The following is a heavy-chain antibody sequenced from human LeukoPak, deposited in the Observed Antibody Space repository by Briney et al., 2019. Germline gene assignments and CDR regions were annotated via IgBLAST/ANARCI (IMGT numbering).Heavy chain of an antibody. CDR3: ARDRAGGSGSYSDY. V-gene: IGHV3-11*06. CDR2: ISSSGSYT. D-gene: IGHD1-26*01. CDR1: GFTFSDYY. J-gene: IGHJ4*02. Sequence: GGSLRLSCAASGFTFSDYYMIWIRQAPGKGLEWVSYISSSGSYTNYADSVKGRVTITRDNAKNSLYLQMNSLRAEDTAVYYCARDRAGGSGSYSDYWGQGTLVTVSS.